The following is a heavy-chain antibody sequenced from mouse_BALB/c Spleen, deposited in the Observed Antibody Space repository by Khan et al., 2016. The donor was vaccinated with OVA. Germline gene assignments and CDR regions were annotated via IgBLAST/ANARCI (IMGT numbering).Heavy chain of an antibody. D-gene: IGHD2-14*01. V-gene: IGHV2-6-4*01. CDR1: GFSLSSYN. CDR2: IWGGGGT. Sequence: QVQLQQSGPGLVAPSQSLSITCTVSGFSLSSYNIHWVRQPPGKGLEWLGMIWGGGGTDYYSTLISRLSIRKATSKSTVFLMMNSLQPVDTAMSFCARAYYRYDGYDARDYWGQGTAVTVSS. CDR3: ARAYYRYDGYDARDY. J-gene: IGHJ4*01.